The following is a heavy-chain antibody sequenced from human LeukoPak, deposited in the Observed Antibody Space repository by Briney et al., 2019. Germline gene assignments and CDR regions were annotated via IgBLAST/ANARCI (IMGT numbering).Heavy chain of an antibody. CDR1: GFTFSIYA. V-gene: IGHV3-23*01. CDR2: SGSGGST. D-gene: IGHD3-3*01. Sequence: GGSLRLSCAASGFTFSIYARIWFRQAPGKGLEWVSGSGSGGSTYYADSVKCRFTISRDNYKYTLYFQMNSLRAEDPAVYGYARGFWIGYYPNYWGQGTLVTVSS. J-gene: IGHJ4*02. CDR3: ARGFWIGYYPNY.